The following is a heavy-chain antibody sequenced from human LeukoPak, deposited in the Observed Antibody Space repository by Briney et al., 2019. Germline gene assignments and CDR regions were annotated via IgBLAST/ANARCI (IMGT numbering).Heavy chain of an antibody. Sequence: GGSLRLSCAASGFTFRSYAMNWVRQAPGKGLEWVSVISGGGGSTYYADSVKGRFTISRDNSKNTLYLQMNSLRAEDTAVYYCSLSGDNDAFDIWGQGTKVTVSS. J-gene: IGHJ3*02. CDR2: ISGGGGST. V-gene: IGHV3-23*01. CDR1: GFTFRSYA. CDR3: SLSGDNDAFDI. D-gene: IGHD3-10*01.